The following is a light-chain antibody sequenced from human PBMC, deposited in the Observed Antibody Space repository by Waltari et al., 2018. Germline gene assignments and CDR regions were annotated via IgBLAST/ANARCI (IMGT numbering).Light chain of an antibody. CDR1: NIGSKD. J-gene: IGLJ2*01. V-gene: IGLV3-9*01. CDR2: RDT. CDR3: QVWDSTTGTVV. Sequence: SYELTQPLSESVALGQTARITCGGNNIGSKDVHWYQQHPGQAPVLVIYRDTIRPSGIPERFSGSSSGTTATLTIDRAQAGDEADYYGQVWDSTTGTVVFGGGTKLTVL.